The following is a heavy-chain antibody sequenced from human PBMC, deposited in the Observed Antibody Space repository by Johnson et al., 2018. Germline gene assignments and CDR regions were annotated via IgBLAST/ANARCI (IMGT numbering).Heavy chain of an antibody. J-gene: IGHJ3*02. CDR1: GFTFSSYA. D-gene: IGHD4-17*01. CDR3: AKVRSGDYWRYDAFDI. Sequence: VQLVESGGGLVQPGGSLRLSCAASGFTFSSYAVSWVRQASGKGLEWVSGISGSGGSTYYADSVEGRFSISRNNSKNTLYLQMTTLRVEDTAVYDCAKVRSGDYWRYDAFDIWGQGTKVTVSS. CDR2: ISGSGGST. V-gene: IGHV3-23*04.